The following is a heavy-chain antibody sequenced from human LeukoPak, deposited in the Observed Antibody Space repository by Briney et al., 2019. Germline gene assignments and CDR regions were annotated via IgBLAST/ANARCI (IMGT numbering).Heavy chain of an antibody. V-gene: IGHV5-51*01. CDR1: GYIFSIYW. J-gene: IGHJ4*01. CDR3: ARQDGSGIYYFDS. D-gene: IGHD3-10*01. CDR2: IYPGDSDT. Sequence: GESLKISCKGSGYIFSIYWIAWVRPMPGKGLEWMGIIYPGDSDTRYSPSFQGQVTISADKSISTAYLQWSSLKASDTAMYYCARQDGSGIYYFDSWGHGTLVTVSS.